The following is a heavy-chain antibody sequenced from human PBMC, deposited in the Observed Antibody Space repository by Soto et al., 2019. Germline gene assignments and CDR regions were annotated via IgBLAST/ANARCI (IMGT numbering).Heavy chain of an antibody. CDR2: MIGDGTSW. V-gene: IGHV3-23*01. Sequence: EVQLLESGGGLAQAGGSLRLSCAASGFNFKIYAMNWIRQAPGKGLEWVSVMIGDGTSWDYGDSVRGRFTISRDNSKNMLYLQMNNLRAEDTAIYYCAKDLRPDGKYDLDYWGQGTLVTVSS. CDR1: GFNFKIYA. J-gene: IGHJ4*02. CDR3: AKDLRPDGKYDLDY. D-gene: IGHD1-26*01.